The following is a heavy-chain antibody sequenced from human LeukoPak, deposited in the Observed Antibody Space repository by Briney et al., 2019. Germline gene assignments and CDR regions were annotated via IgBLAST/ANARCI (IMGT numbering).Heavy chain of an antibody. CDR3: ARWGSGGLTLDY. V-gene: IGHV3-33*01. J-gene: IGHJ4*02. CDR1: GFTFSSYG. D-gene: IGHD3-10*01. Sequence: GGSLRLSCAASGFTFSSYGMQWVRQAPGKGLEWVAVIWNDSTQKYYADSVKGRFTISKDNSRNALNLQMDSLRAEDTAVYYCARWGSGGLTLDYWGQGTLVTVSS. CDR2: IWNDSTQK.